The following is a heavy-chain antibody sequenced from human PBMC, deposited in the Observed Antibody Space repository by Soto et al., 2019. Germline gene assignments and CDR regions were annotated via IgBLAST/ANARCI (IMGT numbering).Heavy chain of an antibody. J-gene: IGHJ6*02. CDR2: ILYSGST. V-gene: IGHV4-39*01. D-gene: IGHD2-15*01. CDR3: ARHLTYCSAGSCYSDFPYYGMDV. Sequence: QLQLQESGPGLVKPSETLSLTCTVSGGSISSSSYYWGWIRQPPGKGLEWIGSILYSGSTYYNPSLRRRITIPVDTSTHQFSLKLSSVTAADTAVYYCARHLTYCSAGSCYSDFPYYGMDVWGQGTTVTVSS. CDR1: GGSISSSSYY.